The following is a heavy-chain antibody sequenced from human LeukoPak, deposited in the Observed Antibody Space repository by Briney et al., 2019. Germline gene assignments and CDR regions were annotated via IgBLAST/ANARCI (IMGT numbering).Heavy chain of an antibody. D-gene: IGHD4-23*01. CDR2: ISSGSSSI. CDR3: ARVRWASYYFEY. Sequence: GGSLRLSCAASGFTFSTYCMTWVRQAPGKGLEWVSYISSGSSSISYADSVKGRFTISRDNAKNSLYLQMSSLRDEDTAVYYCARVRWASYYFEYWGQGTLVTVSS. J-gene: IGHJ4*02. V-gene: IGHV3-48*02. CDR1: GFTFSTYC.